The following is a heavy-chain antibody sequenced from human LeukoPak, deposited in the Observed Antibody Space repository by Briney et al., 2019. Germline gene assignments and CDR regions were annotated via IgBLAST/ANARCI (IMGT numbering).Heavy chain of an antibody. CDR3: ARAAEDYDSSSYYS. J-gene: IGHJ4*02. CDR1: GYTFTSYG. CDR2: ISAYNGNT. Sequence: ASVKVSCKASGYTFTSYGISWVRQAPGQGLEWMGWISAYNGNTNYAQKLQGRVTMTTDTSTSTAYMELRSLRSDDTAVYYCARAAEDYDSSSYYSWGQGTLVTVSS. D-gene: IGHD3-22*01. V-gene: IGHV1-18*01.